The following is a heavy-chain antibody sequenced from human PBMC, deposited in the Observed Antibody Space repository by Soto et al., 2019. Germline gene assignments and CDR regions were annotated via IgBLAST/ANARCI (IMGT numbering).Heavy chain of an antibody. Sequence: ASVKVSCKASGGTFSSYAISWVRQAPGQGLEWMGGIIPIFGTANYAQKFQGRVTITADESTSTAYMELSSLRSEDTAVYYCARDLRVRVRGGYYYYGMDVWGQGTTVTVSS. CDR3: ARDLRVRVRGGYYYYGMDV. V-gene: IGHV1-69*13. D-gene: IGHD3-10*01. J-gene: IGHJ6*02. CDR1: GGTFSSYA. CDR2: IIPIFGTA.